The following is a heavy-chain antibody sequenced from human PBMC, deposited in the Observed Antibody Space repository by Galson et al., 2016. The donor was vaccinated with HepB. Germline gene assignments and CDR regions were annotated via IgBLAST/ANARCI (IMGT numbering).Heavy chain of an antibody. V-gene: IGHV4-4*02. D-gene: IGHD6-6*01. CDR2: IYHSGGT. Sequence: ETLSLTCAVSGGSISSSNWWSWVRQPPGKGLEWIGQIYHSGGTNYNPSLKSRVTISVDKSKNQFSLKLNSVTAADTAVYYCSRPPSSIAAPSDAFDLWGRGTMVTVSS. CDR1: GGSISSSNW. CDR3: SRPPSSIAAPSDAFDL. J-gene: IGHJ3*01.